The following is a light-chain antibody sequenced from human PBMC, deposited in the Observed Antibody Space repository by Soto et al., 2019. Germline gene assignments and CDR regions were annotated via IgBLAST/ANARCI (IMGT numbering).Light chain of an antibody. V-gene: IGLV2-11*01. Sequence: QSALTQPRSVSGSPGQSVTISCTGTSSDVGGYNYVSWYQQHPGKAPKLMIYNVSKRPSGVPDRFSGSKSGNTASLTISGLQAEDEADYYCASYAGNNNFVLFGGGTKLNVL. CDR2: NVS. J-gene: IGLJ2*01. CDR1: SSDVGGYNY. CDR3: ASYAGNNNFVL.